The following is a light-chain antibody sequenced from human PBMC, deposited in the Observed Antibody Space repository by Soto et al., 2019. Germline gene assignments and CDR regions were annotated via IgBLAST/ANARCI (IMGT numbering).Light chain of an antibody. J-gene: IGKJ5*01. V-gene: IGKV1-9*01. Sequence: IQMTQSPSTRTGSVGARVTITCRASQGISSSLAWYQKNPGEAPKLLISAAPTLQSGVPPRFSGSGSGTEFPLPITSLQPEDFARYYCQKLNTYPLTVAQGTRLEI. CDR1: QGISSS. CDR3: QKLNTYPLT. CDR2: AAP.